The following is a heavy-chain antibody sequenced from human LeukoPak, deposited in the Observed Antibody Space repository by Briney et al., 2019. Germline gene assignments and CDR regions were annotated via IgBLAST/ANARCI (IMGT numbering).Heavy chain of an antibody. D-gene: IGHD5-12*01. CDR1: GFTFSSYA. CDR2: IYSGGST. J-gene: IGHJ4*02. Sequence: PGGSLRLSCAASGFTFSSYAMSWVRQAPGKGLEWVSVIYSGGSTYYADSVKGRFTISRDNSKNTLYLQMNSLRAEDTAVYYCASRHVATTDMDYWGQGTLVTVSS. V-gene: IGHV3-53*01. CDR3: ASRHVATTDMDY.